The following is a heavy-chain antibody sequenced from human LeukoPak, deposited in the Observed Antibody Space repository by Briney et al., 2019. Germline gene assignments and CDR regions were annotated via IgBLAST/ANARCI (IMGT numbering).Heavy chain of an antibody. V-gene: IGHV3-23*01. J-gene: IGHJ5*02. CDR3: ARGPITGRYNWFDP. CDR1: GFTFNSYA. CDR2: ISDSGAGK. D-gene: IGHD1-20*01. Sequence: PGGSLRLSCAASGFTFNSYAMSWVRQAPGKGLEWVSGISDSGAGKYYADSVKGHFTISRDNAKNSLYLQMNSLRAEDTAVYYCARGPITGRYNWFDPWGQGTLVTVSS.